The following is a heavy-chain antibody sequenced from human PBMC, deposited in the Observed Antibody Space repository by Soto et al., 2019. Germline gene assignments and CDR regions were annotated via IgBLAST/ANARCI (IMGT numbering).Heavy chain of an antibody. V-gene: IGHV3-23*01. CDR1: GFAFSDYA. J-gene: IGHJ4*02. Sequence: GGSLRLSCAASGFAFSDYAMRWVRQAPGKGLEWVSAISQSGANTHYADSVKGRFTISRDNSQNMVYLQMSSLRAEDTAKYYCARDRNAAGSDYWGQGTLVTVSS. CDR2: ISQSGANT. CDR3: ARDRNAAGSDY. D-gene: IGHD1-1*01.